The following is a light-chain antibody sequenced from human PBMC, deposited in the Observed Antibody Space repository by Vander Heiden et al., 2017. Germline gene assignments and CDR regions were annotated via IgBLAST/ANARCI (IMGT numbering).Light chain of an antibody. J-gene: IGKJ1*01. CDR3: HQYNSWPWT. V-gene: IGKV3-15*01. CDR1: QSVSSN. CDR2: GAS. Sequence: EIVMMQSPATLSVSPGERATLSCRASQSVSSNLAWYRQEPGQAPRLLIYGASTRATGIPARFSGSGSGTEFTLTISSLQSEDFAVYYCHQYNSWPWTFGQGTKVDIK.